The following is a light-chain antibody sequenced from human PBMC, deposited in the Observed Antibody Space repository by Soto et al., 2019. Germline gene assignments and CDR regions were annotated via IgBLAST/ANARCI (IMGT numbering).Light chain of an antibody. V-gene: IGKV1-39*01. CDR1: RTINTY. CDR2: GAS. CDR3: QQTYSDIS. J-gene: IGKJ4*01. Sequence: DVRMTQSPSSLSASVGDTITITCRASRTINTYLNWFQQKPGEPPRLLIYGASTLHDGVPSRFSGSGSGADFTLTISGLQPEDFASYHCQQTYSDISFGGRTKV.